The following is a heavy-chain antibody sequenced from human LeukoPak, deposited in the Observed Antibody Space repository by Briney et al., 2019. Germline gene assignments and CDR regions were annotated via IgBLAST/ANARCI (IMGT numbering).Heavy chain of an antibody. J-gene: IGHJ4*02. V-gene: IGHV3-15*01. CDR1: GVTFSNAW. CDR3: TTAVYGSGSYFDY. CDR2: IKSKTDGGTT. D-gene: IGHD3-10*01. Sequence: GGSLRLSCAASGVTFSNAWMSWVRQAPGKGLEWVGHIKSKTDGGTTDYAAPVKGRFTISRDDSKNTLYLQMNSLKTEDTAVYYCTTAVYGSGSYFDYWGQGTLVTVSS.